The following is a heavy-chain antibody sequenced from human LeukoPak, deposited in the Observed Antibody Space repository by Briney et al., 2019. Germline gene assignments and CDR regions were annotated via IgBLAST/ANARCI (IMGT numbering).Heavy chain of an antibody. Sequence: PGGSLRLSCAASEFTFSDYYMSWIRQAPGKGLEWVSYISSSGSTIYYADSVKGRFTISRDNAKNSLYLQMNSLRAEDTAVYYCARGIWFGDNWFDPWGQGTLVTVSS. J-gene: IGHJ5*02. CDR3: ARGIWFGDNWFDP. V-gene: IGHV3-11*01. CDR2: ISSSGSTI. CDR1: EFTFSDYY. D-gene: IGHD3-10*01.